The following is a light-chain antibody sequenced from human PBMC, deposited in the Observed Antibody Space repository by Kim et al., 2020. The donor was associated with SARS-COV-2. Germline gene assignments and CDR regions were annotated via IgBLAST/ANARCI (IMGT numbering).Light chain of an antibody. V-gene: IGKV3-11*01. Sequence: EIVLTQSPVTLSLSPGERASLSCRASQSVSSYLAWYQQKPGQAPRLLIYDVSTRAAGIPDRFSGSGSGTDFTLTISSLEPEDFAVYYCQQRSNWPPMYTFGQGTKLEI. CDR2: DVS. J-gene: IGKJ2*01. CDR3: QQRSNWPPMYT. CDR1: QSVSSY.